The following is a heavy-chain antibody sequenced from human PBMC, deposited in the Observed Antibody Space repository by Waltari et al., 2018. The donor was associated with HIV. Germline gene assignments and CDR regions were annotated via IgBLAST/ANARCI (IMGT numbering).Heavy chain of an antibody. D-gene: IGHD4-17*01. Sequence: QVQLQQWGAGLLKPSETLSLPCAVYGGSFSGYSWTWIRQPPGKGLQWIAEIYHSGAANYNPSLKSRVTISVDTSKNQFSLKLRSVTAADTAVYYCARLRWDASFYYGLDVWGQGTTVTVSS. CDR2: IYHSGAA. V-gene: IGHV4-34*02. CDR1: GGSFSGYS. CDR3: ARLRWDASFYYGLDV. J-gene: IGHJ6*02.